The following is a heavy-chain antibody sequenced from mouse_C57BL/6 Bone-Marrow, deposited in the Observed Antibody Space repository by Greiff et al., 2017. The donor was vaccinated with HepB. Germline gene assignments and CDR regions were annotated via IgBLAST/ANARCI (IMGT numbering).Heavy chain of an antibody. CDR1: GYTFTNYW. Sequence: QVQLQQSGAELVRPGTSVKMSCKASGYTFTNYWIGWAKQRPGHGLEWIGDIYPGGGYTNYNEKFKGKATLTADKSPSTAYMQFSSLTSEDSAIYYCARKQGWFSSFAYWGQGTLVTVSA. CDR2: IYPGGGYT. J-gene: IGHJ3*01. D-gene: IGHD2-3*01. CDR3: ARKQGWFSSFAY. V-gene: IGHV1-63*01.